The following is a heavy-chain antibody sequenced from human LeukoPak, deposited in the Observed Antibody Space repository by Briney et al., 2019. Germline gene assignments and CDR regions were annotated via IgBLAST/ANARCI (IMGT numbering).Heavy chain of an antibody. D-gene: IGHD3-10*01. CDR3: ARGAMTMVRGWEFDY. J-gene: IGHJ4*02. CDR1: GFTVSSSY. V-gene: IGHV3-66*01. Sequence: GGSLRLSCAASGFTVSSSYMSWVRQAPGKGLEWVSVINSGGRTFYADSVKGRFTISGDNSKNTLYLQMSSLRGEDTAVYYCARGAMTMVRGWEFDYWGQGTLVSVSS. CDR2: INSGGRT.